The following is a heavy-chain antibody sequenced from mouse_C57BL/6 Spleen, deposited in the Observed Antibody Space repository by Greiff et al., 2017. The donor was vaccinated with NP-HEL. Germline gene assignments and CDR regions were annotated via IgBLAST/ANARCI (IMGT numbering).Heavy chain of an antibody. D-gene: IGHD2-12*01. CDR2: INPNNGGT. J-gene: IGHJ4*01. V-gene: IGHV1-26*01. CDR3: ARSSLGYRRSNYAMDY. Sequence: EVQLQQSGPELVKPGASVKISCKASGYTFTDYYMNWVKQSHGKSLEWIGDINPNNGGTSYNQKFKGKATLTVDKSSSTAYMELRSLTSEDSAVYYCARSSLGYRRSNYAMDYWGQGTSVTVSS. CDR1: GYTFTDYY.